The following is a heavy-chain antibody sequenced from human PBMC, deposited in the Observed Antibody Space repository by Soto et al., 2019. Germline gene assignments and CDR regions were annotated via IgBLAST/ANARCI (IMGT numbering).Heavy chain of an antibody. CDR2: IAGYNGVT. CDR3: ARDGDMGWYFDL. CDR1: GYTFTSYG. Sequence: GASVKVSCKASGYTFTSYGFTWVRQAPGQGLEWMGWIAGYNGVTEYAQKFQDRVTMTTDTSTATVYMELRSLRFDDTAVYFCARDGDMGWYFDLWGRGTLVTVSS. D-gene: IGHD2-15*01. V-gene: IGHV1-18*04. J-gene: IGHJ2*01.